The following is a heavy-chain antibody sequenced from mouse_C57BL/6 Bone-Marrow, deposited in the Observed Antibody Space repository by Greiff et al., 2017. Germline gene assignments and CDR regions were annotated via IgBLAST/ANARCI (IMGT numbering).Heavy chain of an antibody. J-gene: IGHJ3*01. CDR2: ISDGGSYT. V-gene: IGHV5-4*03. Sequence: EVKLMESGGGLVKPGGSLKLSCAASGFTFSSYAMSWVRQTPEKRLEWVATISDGGSYTYYPDNVKGRFTISRDNAKNNLYLQMSHLKSEDTAMYYCASDDGYYVFAYWGQGTLVTVSA. CDR1: GFTFSSYA. D-gene: IGHD2-3*01. CDR3: ASDDGYYVFAY.